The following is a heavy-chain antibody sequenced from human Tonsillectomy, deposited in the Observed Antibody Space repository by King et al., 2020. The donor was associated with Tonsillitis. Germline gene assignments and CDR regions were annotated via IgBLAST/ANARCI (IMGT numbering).Heavy chain of an antibody. Sequence: VQLVESGGGLIQPGGSLRLSCAASGLTVSSNYMSWVRQAPGRGLECVSDIYSGGRTYYADPVKGRFTISRDNSKNTVYLQMNSLRAEDTAVYYCARGESGGCYFGDWGQGTLVTVSS. CDR3: ARGESGGCYFGD. CDR1: GLTVSSNY. CDR2: IYSGGRT. J-gene: IGHJ4*02. D-gene: IGHD1-26*01. V-gene: IGHV3-53*01.